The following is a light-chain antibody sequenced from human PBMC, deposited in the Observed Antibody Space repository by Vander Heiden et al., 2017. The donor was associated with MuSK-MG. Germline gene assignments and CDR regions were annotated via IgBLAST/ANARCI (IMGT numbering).Light chain of an antibody. Sequence: QSVLTQPPSLSGAPGQRVTISCTGSSSNIGAGYDVHWYQQLPGTAPKLLIYGNSNRPSGVPDRFSGSKSGTSASLAITGLQAEDEADYYCQSYDSSRSGSGVFGGGTKLTVL. V-gene: IGLV1-40*01. J-gene: IGLJ2*01. CDR2: GNS. CDR1: SSNIGAGYD. CDR3: QSYDSSRSGSGV.